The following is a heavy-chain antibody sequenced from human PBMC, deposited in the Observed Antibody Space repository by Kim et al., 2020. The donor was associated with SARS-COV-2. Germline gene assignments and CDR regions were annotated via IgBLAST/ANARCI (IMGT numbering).Heavy chain of an antibody. CDR1: GGSISSSSYY. CDR3: ARGVLGHYYGMDV. J-gene: IGHJ6*02. Sequence: SETLSLTCNVSGGSISSSSYYWGWIRQPPGKGLEWIGSIYYSGSTYYNPSLKSRVTISVDTSKNQFSLKLSSVTAADTAVYYCARGVLGHYYGMDVWGQGTTVTVSS. D-gene: IGHD2-8*01. CDR2: IYYSGST. V-gene: IGHV4-39*01.